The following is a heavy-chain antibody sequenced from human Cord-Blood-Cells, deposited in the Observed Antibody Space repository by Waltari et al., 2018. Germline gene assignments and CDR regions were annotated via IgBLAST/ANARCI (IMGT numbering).Heavy chain of an antibody. CDR3: ATAGDYGGNPVFAFDI. J-gene: IGHJ3*02. V-gene: IGHV1-24*01. D-gene: IGHD4-17*01. CDR2: FDPEDGET. Sequence: QVQLVQSGAEVKKPGASVKVSCKVSGYTLTGLSMHWVRQAPGKGLEWMGGFDPEDGETIYAQKFQGRVTMTEDTSTDTAYMELSSLRSEDTAVYYCATAGDYGGNPVFAFDIWGQGTMVTVSS. CDR1: GYTLTGLS.